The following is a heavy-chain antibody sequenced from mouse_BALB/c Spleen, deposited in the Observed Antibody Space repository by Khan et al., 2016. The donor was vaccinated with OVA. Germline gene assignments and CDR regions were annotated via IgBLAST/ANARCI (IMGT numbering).Heavy chain of an antibody. D-gene: IGHD1-1*01. CDR2: IWGDGIT. CDR3: ARGDDYGNIYAMDY. CDR1: GFSLSRYS. J-gene: IGHJ4*01. V-gene: IGHV2-6-4*01. Sequence: QVQLKESGPGLVAPSQSLSITCTVSGFSLSRYSVHWVRQPPGKGLEWLGMIWGDGITDYNSTLKSRLSISKDNSKSQVFLKMNSLQTDDTAMYYCARGDDYGNIYAMDYWGQGTSVTVSS.